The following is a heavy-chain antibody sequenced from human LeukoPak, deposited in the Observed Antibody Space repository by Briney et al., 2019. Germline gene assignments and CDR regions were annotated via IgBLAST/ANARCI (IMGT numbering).Heavy chain of an antibody. Sequence: PGGSLRLSCAASGFTFSSYAMSWVRQAPGKGLEWVSAISGSGGSTYYADSVKGPFTISRDNSKNTLYLQMNSLRAEDTAVYYCAKDIPKYYDILTGYSLPYSDFDYWGQGTLVTVSS. V-gene: IGHV3-23*01. CDR2: ISGSGGST. CDR1: GFTFSSYA. CDR3: AKDIPKYYDILTGYSLPYSDFDY. D-gene: IGHD3-9*01. J-gene: IGHJ4*02.